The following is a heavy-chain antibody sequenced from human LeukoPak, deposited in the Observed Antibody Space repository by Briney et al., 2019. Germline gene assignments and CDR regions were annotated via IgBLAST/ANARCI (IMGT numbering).Heavy chain of an antibody. V-gene: IGHV4-34*01. J-gene: IGHJ4*02. D-gene: IGHD6-19*01. CDR2: INHSGST. CDR1: GGSFSGYY. Sequence: PSETLSLTCAVYGGSFSGYYWSWSRQPPGKGLEWIGEINHSGSTNYNPSLKSRVTISVDTSKNQFSLKLSSVTAADTAVYYCARGIIYSSGWSPFDYWGQGTLVTVSS. CDR3: ARGIIYSSGWSPFDY.